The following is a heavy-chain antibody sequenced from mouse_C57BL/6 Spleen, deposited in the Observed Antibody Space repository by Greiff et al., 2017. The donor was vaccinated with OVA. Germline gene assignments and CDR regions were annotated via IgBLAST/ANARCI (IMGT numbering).Heavy chain of an antibody. D-gene: IGHD3-2*02. CDR1: GYTFTSYW. J-gene: IGHJ2*01. CDR3: AREGSH. V-gene: IGHV1-69*01. Sequence: QVQLKESGAELVMPGASVKLSCKASGYTFTSYWMHWVKQRPGQGLEWIGEIDPSDSYTNYNQKFKGKSTLTVDKSSSTAYMQLGSLTAEDSAVYYCAREGSHWGQGTTLTVSS. CDR2: IDPSDSYT.